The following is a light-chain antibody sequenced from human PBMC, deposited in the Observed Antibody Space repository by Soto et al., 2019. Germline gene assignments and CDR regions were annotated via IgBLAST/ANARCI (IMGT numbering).Light chain of an antibody. V-gene: IGLV2-14*03. CDR1: SSDIGSYNY. Sequence: QSVLTQSASVSGSPGQSITISCTGTSSDIGSYNYVSWYQQHPDKAPKLMIYDVTNRPSGVSDRFSGCKSGNTASLTISGLQAEDEADYYCNSYTSISTYVFGTGTKVTVL. CDR2: DVT. J-gene: IGLJ1*01. CDR3: NSYTSISTYV.